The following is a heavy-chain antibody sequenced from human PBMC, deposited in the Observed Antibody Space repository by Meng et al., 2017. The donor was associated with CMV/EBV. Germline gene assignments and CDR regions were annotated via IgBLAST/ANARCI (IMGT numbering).Heavy chain of an antibody. CDR3: ARDLTGQYCSSTSCYQDD. CDR1: GFTFSSYW. Sequence: GESLKISCAASGFTFSSYWMSWVRQAPGKGLEWVANIKQDGSEKYYVDSVKGRFTISRDNAKNSLYLQMNSLRAEDTAVYYCARDLTGQYCSSTSCYQDDWGQGTLVTVSS. J-gene: IGHJ4*02. D-gene: IGHD2-2*01. CDR2: IKQDGSEK. V-gene: IGHV3-7*01.